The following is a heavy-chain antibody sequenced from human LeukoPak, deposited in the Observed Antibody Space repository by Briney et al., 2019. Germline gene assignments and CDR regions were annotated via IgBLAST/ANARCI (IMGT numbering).Heavy chain of an antibody. D-gene: IGHD6-19*01. V-gene: IGHV4-59*08. CDR3: ARVYSSGWYVDY. J-gene: IGHJ4*02. CDR2: IYYSGST. CDR1: GGSISRNH. Sequence: SETLSLTCTVSGGSISRNHWSWIRQPPGKGLEWIGYIYYSGSTNYNPSPKSRVTISVDTSKNQFSLKLSSVTAADTAVYYCARVYSSGWYVDYWGQGTLVTVSS.